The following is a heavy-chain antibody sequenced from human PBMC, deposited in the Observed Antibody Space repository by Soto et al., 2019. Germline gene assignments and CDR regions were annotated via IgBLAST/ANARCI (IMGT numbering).Heavy chain of an antibody. CDR1: GVTFSSYG. J-gene: IGHJ6*02. D-gene: IGHD6-19*01. CDR3: AKDGFEEQWYYGMDV. CDR2: ISYDGSNK. Sequence: QVQLVESGGGVVQPGRSPRLSCAASGVTFSSYGMHWVRQAPGKGLEWVAVISYDGSNKYYADSVKGRFTISRDNSKNTLYLQMNSLRAEDTAVYYCAKDGFEEQWYYGMDVWGQGTTVTVSS. V-gene: IGHV3-30*18.